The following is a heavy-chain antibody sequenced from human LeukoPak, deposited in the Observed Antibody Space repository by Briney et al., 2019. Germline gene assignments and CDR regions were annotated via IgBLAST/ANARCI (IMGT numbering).Heavy chain of an antibody. V-gene: IGHV3-23*01. CDR1: GYTFSSYD. D-gene: IGHD2-21*02. Sequence: GGSESLLCAASGYTFSSYDMRWVRQAPGKGLEWVSSVGSDNKPHYSESVKGRFAISRDNSKSLLFLQLNSLRAEGTALYYCARDLHYYLVMFFWAQGPTFPASS. J-gene: IGHJ4*02. CDR3: ARDLHYYLVMFF. CDR2: VGSDNKP.